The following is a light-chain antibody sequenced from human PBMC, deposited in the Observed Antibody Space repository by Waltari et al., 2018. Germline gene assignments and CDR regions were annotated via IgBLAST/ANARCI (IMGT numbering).Light chain of an antibody. V-gene: IGLV2-11*01. CDR2: NVA. CDR3: CSYAGKYTSV. CDR1: ASDVGGYKY. J-gene: IGLJ2*01. Sequence: QSALTQPRSVSGSPGHSVTFSCTGTASDVGGYKYVSWYQQHPGKVPKLIIYNVAQRPSGVPDRFSGSKSGNTASLTISGLQAEDEADYYCCSYAGKYTSVFGGGTKLTVL.